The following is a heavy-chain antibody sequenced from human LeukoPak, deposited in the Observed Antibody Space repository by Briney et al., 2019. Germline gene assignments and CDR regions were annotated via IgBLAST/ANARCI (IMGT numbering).Heavy chain of an antibody. CDR2: ISSSSSYI. D-gene: IGHD2-8*01. Sequence: PGGSLRLSCAASGFTFSSYGMHWVRQAPGKGLEWVSSISSSSSYIYYADSVKGRFTISRDNAKNSLYLQMNSLRAEDTAVYYCARVRPGPMVYAIDYWGQGTLVTVSS. J-gene: IGHJ4*02. V-gene: IGHV3-21*01. CDR3: ARVRPGPMVYAIDY. CDR1: GFTFSSYG.